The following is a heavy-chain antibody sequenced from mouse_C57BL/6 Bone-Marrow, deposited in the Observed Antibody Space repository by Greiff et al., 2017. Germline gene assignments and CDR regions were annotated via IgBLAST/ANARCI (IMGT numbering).Heavy chain of an antibody. CDR2: ISNGGGST. Sequence: DVQLVESGGGLVQPGGSLKLSCAASGFTFSDYYMYWVRQTPEKRLEWVAYISNGGGSTYYPDTVKGRFTISRDNAKNTLYLQMSRLKSEDTAMYYCARQHYGSYYFDYWGQGTTLTVSS. CDR1: GFTFSDYY. D-gene: IGHD1-1*01. CDR3: ARQHYGSYYFDY. J-gene: IGHJ2*01. V-gene: IGHV5-12*01.